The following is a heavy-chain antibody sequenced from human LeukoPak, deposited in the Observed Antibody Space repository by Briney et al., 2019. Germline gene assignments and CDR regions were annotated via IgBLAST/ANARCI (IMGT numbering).Heavy chain of an antibody. J-gene: IGHJ4*02. D-gene: IGHD2-15*01. CDR2: ISYDGSNK. V-gene: IGHV3-30*03. Sequence: GGSLRLSCAASGFTFSSYSMNWVRQAPGKGLEWVAVISYDGSNKYYADSVKGRFTISRDNSKNTLYLQMDSLRAEDTAVYYCARRYCSGGRCPNYFDYWGQGTLVTVFS. CDR1: GFTFSSYS. CDR3: ARRYCSGGRCPNYFDY.